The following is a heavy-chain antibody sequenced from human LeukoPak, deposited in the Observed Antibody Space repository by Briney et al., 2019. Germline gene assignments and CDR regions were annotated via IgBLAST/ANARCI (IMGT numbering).Heavy chain of an antibody. V-gene: IGHV1-69*01. CDR1: GGTFSSYA. D-gene: IGHD4-17*01. Sequence: SVKVSCKASGGTFSSYAISWVRQAPGQGLEWMGGSIPIFGTAKSAQKFQGRVTITADESTSTAYMELSSVRSEDTAVYSCAGYHDYGDYYDFEIQGTGIMVTASS. J-gene: IGHJ3*02. CDR2: SIPIFGTA. CDR3: AGYHDYGDYYDFEI.